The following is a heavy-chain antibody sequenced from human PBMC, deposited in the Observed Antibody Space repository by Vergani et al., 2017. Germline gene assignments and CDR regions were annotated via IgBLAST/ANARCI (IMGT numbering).Heavy chain of an antibody. J-gene: IGHJ6*03. Sequence: VHLLESGGGLVQPGGSLRLSCAASVFTFSSYAMHWVRQAPGKGLEWVAVISYDGSNKYYADSVKGRFTISRDNSKNTLYLQMNSLRAEETAVYYCARDYCSSTSCYSIPYYYYYMDVWGKGTTVTVSS. D-gene: IGHD2-2*02. V-gene: IGHV3-30-3*01. CDR1: VFTFSSYA. CDR2: ISYDGSNK. CDR3: ARDYCSSTSCYSIPYYYYYMDV.